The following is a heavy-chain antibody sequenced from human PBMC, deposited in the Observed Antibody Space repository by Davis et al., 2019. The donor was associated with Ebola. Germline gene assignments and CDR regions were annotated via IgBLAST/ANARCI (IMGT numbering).Heavy chain of an antibody. D-gene: IGHD6-13*01. J-gene: IGHJ4*02. V-gene: IGHV1-69*04. CDR1: GYTLTELS. CDR2: IIPMLGIA. Sequence: AASVKVSCKVSGYTLTELSMHWVRQAPGQGLEWMGRIIPMLGIANYAQKSQGRVTITADKSTSTAYMELSSLRSEDTAVYYCARDLGAAAGTGGDYWGQGTLVTVSS. CDR3: ARDLGAAAGTGGDY.